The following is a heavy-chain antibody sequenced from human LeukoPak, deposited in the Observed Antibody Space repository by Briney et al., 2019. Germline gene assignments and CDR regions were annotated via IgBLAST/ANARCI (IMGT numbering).Heavy chain of an antibody. CDR1: GGSFSCHY. CDR3: ARSTSGGWYLSY. D-gene: IGHD6-19*01. J-gene: IGHJ4*02. Sequence: SETLSLTCAVYGGSFSCHYWSWIRQPPGKGLEWIGEINHSGSTNYNPSLKSRVTISVDTSKNQFSLKLSSVTAADTAVYYCARSTSGGWYLSYWGQGTLVTVSS. V-gene: IGHV4-34*01. CDR2: INHSGST.